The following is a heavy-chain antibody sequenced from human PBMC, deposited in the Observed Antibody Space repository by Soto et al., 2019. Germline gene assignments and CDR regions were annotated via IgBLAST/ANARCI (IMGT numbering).Heavy chain of an antibody. Sequence: SETLSLTCAVYGGSFSGYYWGWIRQPPGKGLEWIGEINHSGSTNYNPSLKSRVTISVDTSKNQFSLKLSSVTAADTAVYYCARVLGYCSGGSCYPNWFDPWGQGTLVTVSS. CDR2: INHSGST. CDR1: GGSFSGYY. CDR3: ARVLGYCSGGSCYPNWFDP. V-gene: IGHV4-34*01. D-gene: IGHD2-15*01. J-gene: IGHJ5*02.